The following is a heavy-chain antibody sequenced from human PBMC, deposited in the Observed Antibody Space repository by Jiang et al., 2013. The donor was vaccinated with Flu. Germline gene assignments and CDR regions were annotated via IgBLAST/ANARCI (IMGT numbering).Heavy chain of an antibody. D-gene: IGHD4-17*01. CDR2: IIPILGIA. Sequence: SVKVSCKASGGTFSSYAISWVRQAPGQGLEWMGRIIPILGIANYAQKFQGRVTITADKSTSTAYMELSSLRSEDTAVYYCARASFMTTVTTEVHYYYYYGMDVWGQGTTVTVSS. CDR3: ARASFMTTVTTEVHYYYYYGMDV. J-gene: IGHJ6*02. CDR1: GGTFSSYA. V-gene: IGHV1-69*04.